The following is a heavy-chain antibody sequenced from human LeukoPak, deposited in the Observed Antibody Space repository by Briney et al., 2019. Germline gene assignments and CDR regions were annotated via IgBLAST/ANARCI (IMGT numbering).Heavy chain of an antibody. Sequence: PSETLSLTCTVSGGSISSSSYYWGWFRQPPGKGLEWIGSIYYSGATYYNPSLKSRVTISVDTSKNEVSLKLSSVTVADTAVYYCAGNDFYYFDYWGQGTLVTVSS. V-gene: IGHV4-39*01. CDR1: GGSISSSSYY. D-gene: IGHD1-1*01. CDR3: AGNDFYYFDY. J-gene: IGHJ4*02. CDR2: IYYSGAT.